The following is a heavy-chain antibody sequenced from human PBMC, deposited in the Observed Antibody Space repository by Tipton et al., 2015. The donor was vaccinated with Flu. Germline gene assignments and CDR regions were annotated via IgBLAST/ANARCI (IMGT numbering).Heavy chain of an antibody. V-gene: IGHV3-11*01. Sequence: QVQLVQSGGGLVKPGGSLRLSCAASGFTFSDYYMSWIRRAPGKGLEWLSHISSSGTTTNYADSVKGRFTISRDKAKNSLYLQMNSLRAEDTAVYYCARDHPPTITVLGEITDYFGMDVWGQGTTVTVSS. D-gene: IGHD3-3*01. CDR2: ISSSGTTT. CDR1: GFTFSDYY. CDR3: ARDHPPTITVLGEITDYFGMDV. J-gene: IGHJ6*02.